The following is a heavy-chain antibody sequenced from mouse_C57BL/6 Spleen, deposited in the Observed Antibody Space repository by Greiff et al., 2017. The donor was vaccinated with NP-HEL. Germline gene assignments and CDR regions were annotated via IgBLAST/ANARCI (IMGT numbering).Heavy chain of an antibody. D-gene: IGHD1-1*01. CDR2: IDPSDSYT. Sequence: QVQLQQPGAELVKPGASVKLSCKASGYTFTSYWMQWVKQRPGQGLEWIGEIDPSDSYTNYNQKFKGKATLTVDPSSSTAYMQLSSLTSEDSAVYYCARRGSTTVVDWFAYWGQGTLVTVSA. CDR1: GYTFTSYW. V-gene: IGHV1-50*01. CDR3: ARRGSTTVVDWFAY. J-gene: IGHJ3*01.